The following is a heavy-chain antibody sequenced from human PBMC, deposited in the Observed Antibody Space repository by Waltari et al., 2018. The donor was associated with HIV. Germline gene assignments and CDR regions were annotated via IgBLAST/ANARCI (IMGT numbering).Heavy chain of an antibody. CDR3: ARDPGTLLIAVAGAFDY. D-gene: IGHD6-19*01. CDR2: RWHDGSKK. Sequence: QVQLVESGGGVVRPGRSLRLSCAASGFSVSRYGMHWVRQAPGKGLEGVAVRWHDGSKKYYAGSVKGRFTVSRDTSKNTLYLEMNRLRAEDTAVYHCARDPGTLLIAVAGAFDYWGPGIPVTVSS. CDR1: GFSVSRYG. V-gene: IGHV3-33*01. J-gene: IGHJ4*02.